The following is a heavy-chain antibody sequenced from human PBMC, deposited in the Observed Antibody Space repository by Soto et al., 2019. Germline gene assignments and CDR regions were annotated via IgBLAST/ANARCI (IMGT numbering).Heavy chain of an antibody. D-gene: IGHD3-3*01. CDR1: GFTFSNYA. CDR2: ISGSGGTT. J-gene: IGHJ4*02. CDR3: AKDRGQSGYHYFDY. Sequence: EVQLLESGGGLVQPGGSLRLSCAAYGFTFSNYAMNWVRQAPGKGLEWVSSISGSGGTTWYADSVKGRFTIARDKSKNTLYLQMNGLRAEDTAVYYCAKDRGQSGYHYFDYWGQGTLVTVSS. V-gene: IGHV3-23*01.